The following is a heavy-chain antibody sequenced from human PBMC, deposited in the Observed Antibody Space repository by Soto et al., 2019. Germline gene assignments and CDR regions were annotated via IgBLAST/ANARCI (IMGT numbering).Heavy chain of an antibody. D-gene: IGHD3-22*01. CDR2: IFQSGGT. CDR1: GASIRSNNW. CDR3: ARDDYYDNGAFDI. J-gene: IGHJ3*02. V-gene: IGHV4-4*02. Sequence: SETLSLTCAVGGASIRSNNWWRWVRQPPGKGLEWIGEIFQSGGTYYNPSLKTRLTISVDKSKNQFSLKLSSVTAADTAVYYCARDDYYDNGAFDIWGQGTTVTVSS.